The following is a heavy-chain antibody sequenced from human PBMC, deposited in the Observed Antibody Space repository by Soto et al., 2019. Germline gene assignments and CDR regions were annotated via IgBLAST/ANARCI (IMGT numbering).Heavy chain of an antibody. CDR2: ISSSSSYI. V-gene: IGHV3-21*01. CDR3: ARAGEMRGSGWNRDY. Sequence: EVQLVESGGGLVKPGGSLRLSCAASGFTFSSYSMNWVRQAPGKGLEWVSSISSSSSYIYYADSVKGRFTISRDNAKNSLYLQMNSLRAEDTAVYYCARAGEMRGSGWNRDYWGQGTLVTVSS. CDR1: GFTFSSYS. D-gene: IGHD6-19*01. J-gene: IGHJ4*02.